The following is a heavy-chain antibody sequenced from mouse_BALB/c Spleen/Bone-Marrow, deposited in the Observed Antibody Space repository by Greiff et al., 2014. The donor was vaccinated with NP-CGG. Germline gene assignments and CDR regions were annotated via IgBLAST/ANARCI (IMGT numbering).Heavy chain of an antibody. CDR1: GYSFIAYN. V-gene: IGHV1S135*01. Sequence: VQLQQSGPELVKPGASVKLSCKASGYSFIAYNMYWVKQSHGKCLEWIGYIDPYNGDTNYNQRFKGKATLTVDKSSSTAFMHLNSLTSEDSAVYYCARTPLPWFAYWGQGTLVTVSA. J-gene: IGHJ3*01. CDR3: ARTPLPWFAY. CDR2: IDPYNGDT.